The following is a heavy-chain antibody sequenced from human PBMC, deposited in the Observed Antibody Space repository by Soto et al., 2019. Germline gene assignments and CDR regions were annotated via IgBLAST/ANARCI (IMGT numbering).Heavy chain of an antibody. D-gene: IGHD5-18*01. Sequence: QVQLVQSGAEVRKPGASVKVSCKASGYTFTHYYIHWVRQAHGQGLEWMGIINPNGGVTSYAQKCRAGLTMTRDTSTCTVYMDLSSLRSEDSSVYYCATSVNSAMAFDYWGQGTLVTVSS. V-gene: IGHV1-46*01. CDR1: GYTFTHYY. CDR3: ATSVNSAMAFDY. CDR2: INPNGGVT. J-gene: IGHJ4*02.